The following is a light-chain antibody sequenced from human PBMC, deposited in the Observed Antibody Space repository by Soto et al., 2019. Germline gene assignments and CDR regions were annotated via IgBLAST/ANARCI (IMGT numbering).Light chain of an antibody. V-gene: IGKV3-11*01. Sequence: EIVLTQSPATLSLSPGERATLSCRASQSVSSYLAWYQQKPGQAPRLLIYDASNRATGIPARFSGSGSGTDFTLTISSLEPEDSAVYYCQQRSNWPPVTFGQGTKVEI. J-gene: IGKJ1*01. CDR3: QQRSNWPPVT. CDR2: DAS. CDR1: QSVSSY.